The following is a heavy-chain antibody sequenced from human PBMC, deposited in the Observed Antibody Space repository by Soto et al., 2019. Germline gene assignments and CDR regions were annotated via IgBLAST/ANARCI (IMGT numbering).Heavy chain of an antibody. Sequence: QVQLVESGGGVVQPGRSLRLSCAASGFTFTNYGMHWVRQAPGKGLEWVAVISYDESNKYYADSVKGRFTISRDNSKNTLSLQMNSLRAEDTAVYYCAKGPSAGGVSYSPFDYWGQGTLVTVSS. D-gene: IGHD4-4*01. CDR2: ISYDESNK. CDR3: AKGPSAGGVSYSPFDY. CDR1: GFTFTNYG. V-gene: IGHV3-30*18. J-gene: IGHJ4*02.